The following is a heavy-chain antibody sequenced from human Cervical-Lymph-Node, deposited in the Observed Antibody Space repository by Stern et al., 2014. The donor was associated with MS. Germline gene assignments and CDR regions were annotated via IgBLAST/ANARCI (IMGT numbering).Heavy chain of an antibody. V-gene: IGHV5-51*01. Sequence: MQLVQSGAEVKKPGESLKISCISSGFDFTIYSIGWLRQMPGKGLEWMGIIYPGYSDTKYSPSFQGQVSISADKSISTAYLQWSSLKASDTAMYYCARQTARGDDAFDIWGQGTMVTV. CDR1: GFDFTIYS. CDR3: ARQTARGDDAFDI. J-gene: IGHJ3*02. D-gene: IGHD3-10*01. CDR2: IYPGYSDT.